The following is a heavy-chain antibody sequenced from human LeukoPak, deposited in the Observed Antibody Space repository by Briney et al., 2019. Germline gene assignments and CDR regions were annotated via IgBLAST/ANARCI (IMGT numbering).Heavy chain of an antibody. CDR1: GFAFRTNE. CDR3: AREDGSQLDY. V-gene: IGHV3-48*03. Sequence: QPGGTLRLSSAPSGFAFRTNEMNWVRQAPGKGLEWVSYISSSGSSTYYADSVKGRFTISRDNAKSSLCLQMDSLRAGDTAVYYCAREDGSQLDYWGRGTLVTVSS. D-gene: IGHD1-26*01. CDR2: ISSSGSST. J-gene: IGHJ4*02.